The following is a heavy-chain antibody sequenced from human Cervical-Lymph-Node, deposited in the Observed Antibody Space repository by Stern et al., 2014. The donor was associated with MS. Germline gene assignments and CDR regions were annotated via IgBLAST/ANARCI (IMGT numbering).Heavy chain of an antibody. CDR2: IIPIFGAA. CDR1: GGTFSSQA. D-gene: IGHD1-1*01. V-gene: IGHV1-69*01. J-gene: IGHJ6*02. CDR3: ARDEIGQTTTHYYYYGMDV. Sequence: QMQLVQSGAEVKKPGSSVKVSCKASGGTFSSQAIRWVRQAPGQGLEWLGGIIPIFGAARYAQKLQGRVTITADESTTTVYMELRSLRSEDTAVYYCARDEIGQTTTHYYYYGMDVWGQGTTVTVSS.